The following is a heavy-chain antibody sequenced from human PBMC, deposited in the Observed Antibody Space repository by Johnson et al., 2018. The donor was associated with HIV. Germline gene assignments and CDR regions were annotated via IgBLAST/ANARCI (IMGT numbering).Heavy chain of an antibody. V-gene: IGHV3-30-3*01. CDR1: GFTFSSYV. D-gene: IGHD3-3*01. Sequence: QVQLVESGGGVVQPGRSLRLSCAASGFTFSSYVMHWVRQAPGKGLEWVAVISYDGSNKYYADSVKGRFPISRDNSKTTLYLQMNSLRAEDTAVYYGARAGRPYDLWSGYYSGDAFDIWGQGTMVTVSS. CDR3: ARAGRPYDLWSGYYSGDAFDI. CDR2: ISYDGSNK. J-gene: IGHJ3*02.